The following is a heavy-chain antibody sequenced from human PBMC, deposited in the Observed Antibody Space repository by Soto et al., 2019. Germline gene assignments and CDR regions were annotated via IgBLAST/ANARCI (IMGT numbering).Heavy chain of an antibody. CDR2: ISSSGSNI. J-gene: IGHJ4*02. CDR3: ARDTYDDGWYVGY. Sequence: EVQLVESGGGLVQPGGSLRLSCAASGFTCSSYSMNWVRQAPGQGLEWISYISSSGSNIYYGDSVRGRFTISRDDAKNSLYLQMNSLRDEDTALYYCARDTYDDGWYVGYWGQGTLVTVSS. D-gene: IGHD6-19*01. V-gene: IGHV3-48*02. CDR1: GFTCSSYS.